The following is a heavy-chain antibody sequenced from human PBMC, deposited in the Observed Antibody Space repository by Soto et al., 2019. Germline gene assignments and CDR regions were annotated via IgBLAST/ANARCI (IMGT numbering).Heavy chain of an antibody. Sequence: ASVKVSCKASGFTFSNSAVPWVRQARGQRLEWMGWIVVGAGNTNYAQELQGRLTIIRDVSTNTAYMELRSLRSEDTAVYYCAAELYSGGRRCSFDIWAQGTMVTVS. J-gene: IGHJ3*02. CDR1: GFTFSNSA. D-gene: IGHD2-15*01. CDR2: IVVGAGNT. CDR3: AAELYSGGRRCSFDI. V-gene: IGHV1-58*01.